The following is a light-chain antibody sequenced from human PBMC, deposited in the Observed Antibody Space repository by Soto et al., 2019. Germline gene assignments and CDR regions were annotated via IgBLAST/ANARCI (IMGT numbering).Light chain of an antibody. V-gene: IGLV2-14*01. Sequence: QSALTQPACVSGSPGQSITISCTGTSSDVGTYNYVSWYQQHPGKAPKLMIYEVTYRPSGVSNRFSGSKSGNTASLTISGLQAEDEADYYCSSYTITNTLVVFGGGTKVTVL. CDR2: EVT. CDR3: SSYTITNTLVV. CDR1: SSDVGTYNY. J-gene: IGLJ2*01.